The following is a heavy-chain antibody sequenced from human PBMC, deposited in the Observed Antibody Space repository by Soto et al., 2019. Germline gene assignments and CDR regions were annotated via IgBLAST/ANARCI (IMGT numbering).Heavy chain of an antibody. J-gene: IGHJ6*02. D-gene: IGHD6-6*01. V-gene: IGHV3-30*03. CDR1: GFTFNSYG. Sequence: QVQLVESGGGVVQPGRSLRLSCAASGFTFNSYGMHWVRQAPGKGLEWVAVISYDGSNKYYTDSVKGRFTIARDNSKNTLYLQMNSLRIEDTAVFYCARSTSSTLNSYYSMDVWGQGTTVTVSS. CDR3: ARSTSSTLNSYYSMDV. CDR2: ISYDGSNK.